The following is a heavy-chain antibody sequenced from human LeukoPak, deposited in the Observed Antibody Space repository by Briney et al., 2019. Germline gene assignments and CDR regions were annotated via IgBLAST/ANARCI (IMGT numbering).Heavy chain of an antibody. V-gene: IGHV1-69*13. D-gene: IGHD2-2*01. J-gene: IGHJ6*02. CDR2: IIPIFGTA. CDR3: ASRIPPRDVVPAANYYGMDV. Sequence: SVKVSCKASGGTFSNYAISWVRQAPGQGLEWMGGIIPIFGTANYAQKFQGRVTITADESTSTAYMELSSLRSEDTAVYYRASRIPPRDVVPAANYYGMDVWGQGTTVTVSS. CDR1: GGTFSNYA.